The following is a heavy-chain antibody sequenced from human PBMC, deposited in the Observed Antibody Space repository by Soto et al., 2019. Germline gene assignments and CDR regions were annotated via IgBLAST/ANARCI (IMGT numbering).Heavy chain of an antibody. CDR2: ISGYNCNT. Sequence: QVQLVQSGAEVKKPGASVKVSCKASGYTFTMYGISWVRQAPGQGLEWMGWISGYNCNTDYAQKVQGRVTMTTDTSTSTVYMELRRLRSDDTAVYYCARQEYYYDSSGNGGTEFDSWGQGTLVTVSA. D-gene: IGHD3-22*01. V-gene: IGHV1-18*01. J-gene: IGHJ4*02. CDR3: ARQEYYYDSSGNGGTEFDS. CDR1: GYTFTMYG.